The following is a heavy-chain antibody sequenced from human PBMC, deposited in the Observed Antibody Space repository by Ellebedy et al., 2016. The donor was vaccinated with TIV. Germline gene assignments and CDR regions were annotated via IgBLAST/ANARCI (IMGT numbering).Heavy chain of an antibody. J-gene: IGHJ3*02. CDR2: TYYRSKWNN. CDR1: GDSVSTDIG. D-gene: IGHD2-21*02. CDR3: ARERADDSPRVAFDI. V-gene: IGHV6-1*01. Sequence: SQTLSLTCVISGDSVSTDIGWNWIRQSPSRGLEWLGRTYYRSKWNNDYAVSLKSRITINPDTSKNQFSLKLSSVTAADTAVYYCARERADDSPRVAFDIWGQGTMVTVSS.